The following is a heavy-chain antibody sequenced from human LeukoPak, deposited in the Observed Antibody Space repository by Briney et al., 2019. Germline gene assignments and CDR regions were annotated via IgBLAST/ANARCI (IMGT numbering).Heavy chain of an antibody. CDR3: AGYHQWFLNDR. CDR2: IYPGETA. V-gene: IGHV4-34*01. D-gene: IGHD2-8*01. Sequence: PSETLSLTCAVSDGSFSNYYWSWFRQSPGEGLEWIAEIYPGETAKYNPSLWSRVTTSADTSKSQFSLRLSSVTAADTAVYYCAGYHQWFLNDRWGQGTLVTVSS. J-gene: IGHJ5*02. CDR1: DGSFSNYY.